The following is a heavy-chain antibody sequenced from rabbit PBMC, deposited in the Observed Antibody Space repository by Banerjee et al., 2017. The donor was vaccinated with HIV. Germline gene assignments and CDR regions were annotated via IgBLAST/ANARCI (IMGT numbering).Heavy chain of an antibody. J-gene: IGHJ3*01. D-gene: IGHD2-1*01. CDR1: GVSFSFSSY. CDR2: IDAGSSGFT. V-gene: IGHV1S45*01. CDR3: ARGSAAMTMVITGYYLSL. Sequence: QEQLVESGGGLVKPGASLTLTCTASGVSFSFSSYMCWVRQAPGKGLEWIGCIDAGSSGFTYFATWAKGRFTISRTSSTTVTLQMTRLTAADTATYFCARGSAAMTMVITGYYLSLWGQGTLVTVS.